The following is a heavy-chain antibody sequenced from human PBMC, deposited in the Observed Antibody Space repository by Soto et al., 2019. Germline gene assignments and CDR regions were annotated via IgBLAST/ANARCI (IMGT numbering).Heavy chain of an antibody. CDR2: ISSSSSYI. J-gene: IGHJ6*02. CDR1: GFTFSSYS. D-gene: IGHD2-2*01. Sequence: VGSLRLSCAASGFTFSSYSMNWVRQAPGKGLEWVSSISSSSSYIYYADSVKGRFTISRDNAKNSLYLQMNSLRAEDTAVYYCASLPAADDYYYYYGMDVWGQGTTVTVSS. CDR3: ASLPAADDYYYYYGMDV. V-gene: IGHV3-21*01.